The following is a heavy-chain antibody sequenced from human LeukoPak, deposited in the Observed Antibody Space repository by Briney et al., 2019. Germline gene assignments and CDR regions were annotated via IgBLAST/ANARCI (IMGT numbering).Heavy chain of an antibody. CDR3: ARVEAGADYYGSNGINWFDP. Sequence: GASVKVSCKASGYTFTSYGISWVRQAPGQGLEWMGWISAYNGNTNYAQKLQGRVTMTTDTSTSTAYMELRSLRSDDTAVYYCARVEAGADYYGSNGINWFDPWGQGTLVTVSS. V-gene: IGHV1-18*01. CDR1: GYTFTSYG. D-gene: IGHD3-10*01. J-gene: IGHJ5*02. CDR2: ISAYNGNT.